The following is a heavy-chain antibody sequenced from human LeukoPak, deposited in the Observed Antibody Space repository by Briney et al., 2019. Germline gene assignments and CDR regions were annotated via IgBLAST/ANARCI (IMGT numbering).Heavy chain of an antibody. D-gene: IGHD5-12*01. Sequence: GASVKVSCKTSGYTFTNYGMNWVRQAPGQGLEWMGWITTNTGSPTYTQDFTGWFVFSLDTSVSTAYLQISSLQAEDTAVYYCARKHIGRGVADYWGQGTLVTVSS. CDR2: ITTNTGSP. CDR1: GYTFTNYG. V-gene: IGHV7-4-1*02. CDR3: ARKHIGRGVADY. J-gene: IGHJ4*02.